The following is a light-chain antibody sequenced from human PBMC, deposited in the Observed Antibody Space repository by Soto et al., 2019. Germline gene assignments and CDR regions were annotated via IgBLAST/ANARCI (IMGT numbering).Light chain of an antibody. J-gene: IGLJ1*01. CDR1: SGDVGGYYY. V-gene: IGLV2-14*01. CDR2: GIT. Sequence: QSALTQPASVSGSPGQSITISCTGTSGDVGGYYYVSWYQQHPGKAPKLVIHGITNRPSGISERFSGSRSGNTASLTISGLQPEDEADDFCSSYSNSATPCVFGTGTKLTVL. CDR3: SSYSNSATPCV.